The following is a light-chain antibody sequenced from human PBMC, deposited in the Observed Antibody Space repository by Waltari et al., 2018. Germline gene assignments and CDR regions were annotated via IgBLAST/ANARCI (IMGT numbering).Light chain of an antibody. J-gene: IGKJ5*01. V-gene: IGKV1-5*03. CDR3: QQYSSYPPT. Sequence: DIQMTQSPSTLSASVGDRVTITCRASQTITNWLAWYQQKPGEAPKLLIYKASTLDMGVPSKFSGSGSGTDFTLTISSLQSEDFATYYCQQYSSYPPTFGQGTRLEIK. CDR2: KAS. CDR1: QTITNW.